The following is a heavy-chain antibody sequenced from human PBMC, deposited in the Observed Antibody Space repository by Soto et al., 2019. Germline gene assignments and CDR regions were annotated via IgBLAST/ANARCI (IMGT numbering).Heavy chain of an antibody. V-gene: IGHV3-48*01. CDR3: ARGFGMATIWWSGAGYYYYGMDV. CDR2: ISSSSSTI. CDR1: GFTFSSYS. J-gene: IGHJ6*02. D-gene: IGHD3-16*01. Sequence: SGFTFSSYSMNWVRQAPGKGLEWVSYISSSSSTIYYADSLKGRFTISRDNAKNSLYLQMNSLRAEDTAVYYCARGFGMATIWWSGAGYYYYGMDVWGQGTTVTVSS.